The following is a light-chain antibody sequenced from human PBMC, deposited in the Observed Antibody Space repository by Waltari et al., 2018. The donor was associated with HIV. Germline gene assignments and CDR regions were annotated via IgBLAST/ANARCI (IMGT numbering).Light chain of an antibody. J-gene: IGKJ2*01. CDR2: GAS. CDR3: HQYHSPPYP. CDR1: QSVTNNF. V-gene: IGKV3-20*01. Sequence: EILLTQSPGTLSLSPGERVTLSCRASQSVTNNFLAWYQHRPGQAPRRLVYGASTRANYIPARFSGSGSGTDFTLTISRLESDDFAVYYCHQYHSPPYPIGQGTILEIK.